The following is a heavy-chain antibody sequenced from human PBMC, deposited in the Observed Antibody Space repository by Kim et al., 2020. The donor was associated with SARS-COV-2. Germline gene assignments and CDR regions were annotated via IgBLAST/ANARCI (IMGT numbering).Heavy chain of an antibody. Sequence: GGSLRLSCAASGFSFGNYWMHWVRQAPGKGLVWVSRISTDGSNTCYADSVKGRFTISRDNAKNTLFLQMNSLRAEDTAIYYCARDLSYYGDAFDYWGQGT. CDR2: ISTDGSNT. V-gene: IGHV3-74*01. CDR3: ARDLSYYGDAFDY. CDR1: GFSFGNYW. J-gene: IGHJ4*02. D-gene: IGHD4-17*01.